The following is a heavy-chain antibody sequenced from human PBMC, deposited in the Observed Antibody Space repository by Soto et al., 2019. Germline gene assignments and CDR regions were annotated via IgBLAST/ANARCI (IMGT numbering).Heavy chain of an antibody. D-gene: IGHD4-17*01. J-gene: IGHJ4*02. CDR3: ARDSEDYGADDRFDY. CDR2: ISYDGSNK. Sequence: QEQLVESGGGVVQPGRSLRLSCAASGFTFSSHAMHWVRQAPGKGLVWVAIISYDGSNKYYADSVKGRFTISRDNSKNTLYLQMNSLRTEDTAVYYCARDSEDYGADDRFDYWGQGTLVTVSS. V-gene: IGHV3-30-3*01. CDR1: GFTFSSHA.